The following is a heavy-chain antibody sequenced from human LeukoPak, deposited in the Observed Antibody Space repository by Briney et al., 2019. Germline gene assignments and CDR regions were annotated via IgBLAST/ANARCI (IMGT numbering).Heavy chain of an antibody. V-gene: IGHV4-34*01. D-gene: IGHD6-19*01. CDR3: ARTRGWYGGGFDY. Sequence: SETLSLTCAVYGGSFSGYYWSWIRQPPGKGLEWIGEINHSGSTNYNPSLKSRVTISVDTSKNQFSLKLSPVTAADTAVYYCARTRGWYGGGFDYWGQGTLVTVSS. CDR1: GGSFSGYY. CDR2: INHSGST. J-gene: IGHJ4*02.